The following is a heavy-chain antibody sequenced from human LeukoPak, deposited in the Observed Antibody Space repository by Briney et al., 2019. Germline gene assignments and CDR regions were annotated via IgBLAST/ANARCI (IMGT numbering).Heavy chain of an antibody. D-gene: IGHD4-17*01. Sequence: GGSLRLSCAASGFTFSSYEMNWVRQAPGKGLEWVSYISSSGSTIYYADSVKGRFTISRDNAKNSLYLQMNSLRAEDTAVYYCARAPDMLDYVAYYGMDVWGQGTTVTVSS. CDR2: ISSSGSTI. CDR1: GFTFSSYE. CDR3: ARAPDMLDYVAYYGMDV. J-gene: IGHJ6*02. V-gene: IGHV3-48*03.